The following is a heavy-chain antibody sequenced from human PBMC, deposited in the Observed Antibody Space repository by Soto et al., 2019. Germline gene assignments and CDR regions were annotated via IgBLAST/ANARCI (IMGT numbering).Heavy chain of an antibody. J-gene: IGHJ4*02. D-gene: IGHD2-21*02. V-gene: IGHV3-23*01. CDR3: AKVPRTVVTIPIHLDY. CDR1: GFPFISYA. CDR2: ISGSGGST. Sequence: VALRLSCSASGFPFISYAMSWVRQAPGKGLEGVSAISGSGGSTYYADSVKGRFTISRDNSKNTLYLQMNSLRAEDTAVYYCAKVPRTVVTIPIHLDYGGQATLVSVSS.